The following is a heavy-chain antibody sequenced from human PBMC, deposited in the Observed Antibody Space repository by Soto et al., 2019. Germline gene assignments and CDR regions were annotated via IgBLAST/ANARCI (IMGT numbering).Heavy chain of an antibody. D-gene: IGHD6-19*01. CDR2: ISSRSSTI. V-gene: IGHV3-48*02. Sequence: EVQLVESGGGLVQPGGSLRLSCAASGFTFSSYSMNWVRQAPGKGLEWVSYISSRSSTIYYADSVKGRFTIYRDNAKNSLYLQMNSLRDEDTAVYYCARRSSGWYGWFDPWGQGTLVTVSS. CDR1: GFTFSSYS. J-gene: IGHJ5*02. CDR3: ARRSSGWYGWFDP.